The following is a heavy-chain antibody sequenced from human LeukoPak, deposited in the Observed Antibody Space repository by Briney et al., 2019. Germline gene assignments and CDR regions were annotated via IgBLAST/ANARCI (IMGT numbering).Heavy chain of an antibody. CDR1: GFTFSSYA. J-gene: IGHJ6*03. V-gene: IGHV3-23*01. Sequence: GSLRLSCAASGFTFSSYAMNWVRQAPGRGLEWVSGFSGSGGTTYYADSVKGRFTISRDNSKNALYLQMNSLRAEDTAVYYCANGNRCTSPNCLGYYYFYMDVWGKGTTVTVSS. D-gene: IGHD2-8*01. CDR2: FSGSGGTT. CDR3: ANGNRCTSPNCLGYYYFYMDV.